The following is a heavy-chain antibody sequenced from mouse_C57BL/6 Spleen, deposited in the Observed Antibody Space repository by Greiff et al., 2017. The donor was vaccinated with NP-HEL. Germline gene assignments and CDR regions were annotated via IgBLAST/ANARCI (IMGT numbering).Heavy chain of an antibody. CDR3: TRGTYYSYAMDY. J-gene: IGHJ4*01. CDR1: GFTFSSYA. V-gene: IGHV5-9-1*02. D-gene: IGHD1-1*01. Sequence: EVQVVESGEGLVKPGGSLKLSCAASGFTFSSYAMSWVRQTPEKRLEWVAYISSGGDYIYYADTVKGRFTISRDNARNTLYLQMSSLKSEDTAMYYCTRGTYYSYAMDYWGQGTSVTVSS. CDR2: ISSGGDYI.